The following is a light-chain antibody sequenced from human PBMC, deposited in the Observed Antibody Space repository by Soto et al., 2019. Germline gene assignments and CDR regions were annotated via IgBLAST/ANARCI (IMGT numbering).Light chain of an antibody. CDR1: QGIRSD. J-gene: IGKJ1*01. CDR3: LQDHDYPRT. CDR2: GTS. Sequence: AIQMTQSPSSLSASVGDRVTITCRASQGIRSDLGWYQQRPGEAPKLLIYGTSSLQSGVPSRFSGSGSGTDFTLTISSLQPEDFATYYCLQDHDYPRTFGQGTKVDIK. V-gene: IGKV1-6*01.